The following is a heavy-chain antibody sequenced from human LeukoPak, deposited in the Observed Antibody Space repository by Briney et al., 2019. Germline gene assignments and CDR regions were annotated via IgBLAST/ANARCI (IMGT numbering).Heavy chain of an antibody. CDR1: GYSISSGYY. D-gene: IGHD3-22*01. CDR3: ARGVTMIGRLRFDP. J-gene: IGHJ5*02. V-gene: IGHV4-38-2*02. CDR2: IYHTGST. Sequence: SETLSLTCTVSGYSISSGYYGSWIRQPPGKGLEWIGSIYHTGSTYYNPSLKSRVTISVDTSKNQFSLTLSSVTAADTAMYYCARGVTMIGRLRFDPWGQGTLVTVSS.